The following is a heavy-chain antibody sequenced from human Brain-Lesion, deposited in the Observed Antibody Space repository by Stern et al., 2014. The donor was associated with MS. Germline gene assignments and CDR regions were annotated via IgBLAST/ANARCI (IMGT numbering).Heavy chain of an antibody. J-gene: IGHJ4*02. CDR2: FDPEDGET. V-gene: IGHV1-24*01. CDR1: GYTLTELS. CDR3: ATLSPGAGGNYYRHFDY. D-gene: IGHD1-26*01. Sequence: QVQLGQSGAEVKKPGASVKVSCKVSGYTLTELSMHWVRQAPRKGLEWMGGFDPEDGETIYAQKFQGRVTMTEDTSTDTAYMELSSLRSEDTAVHYCATLSPGAGGNYYRHFDYWGQGTLVTVSS.